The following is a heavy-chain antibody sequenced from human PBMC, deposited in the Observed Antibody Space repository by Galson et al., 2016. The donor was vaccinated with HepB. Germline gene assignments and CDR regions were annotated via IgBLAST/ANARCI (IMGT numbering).Heavy chain of an antibody. CDR2: ISRDSATI. CDR1: GFTFRTFS. Sequence: SLRLSCAASGFTFRTFSMDWVRQAPGKGLEWVSFISRDSATIYYEDSVKGRFTISRDNANSSLNLQINALSDEDTAVYYCARGLYSNSFDLWGQGTPVTV. J-gene: IGHJ5*02. CDR3: ARGLYSNSFDL. D-gene: IGHD4-11*01. V-gene: IGHV3-48*02.